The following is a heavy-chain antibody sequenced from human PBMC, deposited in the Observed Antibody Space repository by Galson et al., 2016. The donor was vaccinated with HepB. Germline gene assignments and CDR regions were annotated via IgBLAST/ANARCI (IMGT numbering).Heavy chain of an antibody. CDR2: ISSGSRDI. J-gene: IGHJ4*02. CDR1: GFTFSDFS. V-gene: IGHV3-21*01. Sequence: SLRLSCAASGFTFSDFSMNWVRQAPGKGLEWVSSISSGSRDIYHADSVKGRFTISRDNAKNSLYLQMNSLRAEDTAVYYCARDRSNYDFWSGYMPDYYFDYWGQGTLVTVSS. D-gene: IGHD3-3*01. CDR3: ARDRSNYDFWSGYMPDYYFDY.